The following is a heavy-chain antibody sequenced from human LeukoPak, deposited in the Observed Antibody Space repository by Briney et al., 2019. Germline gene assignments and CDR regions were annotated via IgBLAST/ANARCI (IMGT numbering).Heavy chain of an antibody. V-gene: IGHV3-48*01. CDR2: ISRSSTI. CDR1: GFTFSSYS. D-gene: IGHD6-6*01. Sequence: GGSLRLSCAASGFTFSSYSMNWVRQAPGKGLEWVSYISRSSTIFYADSVKGRFTVSRDNSKNTLYLQMNSLRAEDTAVYYCAKGWGPYSSSSPFDYWGQGTLVTVSS. CDR3: AKGWGPYSSSSPFDY. J-gene: IGHJ4*02.